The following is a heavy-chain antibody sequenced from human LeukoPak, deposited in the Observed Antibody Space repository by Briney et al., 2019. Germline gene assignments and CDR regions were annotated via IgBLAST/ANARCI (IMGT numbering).Heavy chain of an antibody. CDR2: INSDGSST. Sequence: PGGSLRLSCAASGFTFSSYWMHWVRQAPGNGLMWVSRINSDGSSTSYADSVKGRFTISRDNAKNTLYLQMNSLRAEDAAAYYCAREVPTHSSEAFDYWGQGTLVTVSS. J-gene: IGHJ4*02. V-gene: IGHV3-74*01. CDR1: GFTFSSYW. CDR3: AREVPTHSSEAFDY.